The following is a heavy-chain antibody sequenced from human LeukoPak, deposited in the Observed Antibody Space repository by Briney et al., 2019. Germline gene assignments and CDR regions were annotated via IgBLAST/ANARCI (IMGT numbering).Heavy chain of an antibody. D-gene: IGHD3-10*01. Sequence: GASVKVSCKISGDRSSTYGINWVRQAPGQGLEWLGWINRNNGKTKYGQKFQGRVTMTRDTDTTTYYMEMRSLRSDDTAIYYCTRDLGVTAKDPSEYWGQGTLVTVTS. CDR3: TRDLGVTAKDPSEY. V-gene: IGHV1-18*01. CDR2: INRNNGKT. CDR1: GDRSSTYG. J-gene: IGHJ4*02.